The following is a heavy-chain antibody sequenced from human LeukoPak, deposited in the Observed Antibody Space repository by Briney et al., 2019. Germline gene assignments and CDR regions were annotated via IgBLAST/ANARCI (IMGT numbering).Heavy chain of an antibody. CDR3: ARGASGYGNFDY. CDR2: IYSDGSST. Sequence: EGSLRLSCAASGFSFNTYWMHWVRQATGKGLVWVSRIYSDGSSTYYADSVKGRFTCSRDNAKNTVYLQMNSLRAEDTAVYYCARGASGYGNFDYWGQGTLVTVSS. J-gene: IGHJ4*02. CDR1: GFSFNTYW. D-gene: IGHD5-12*01. V-gene: IGHV3-74*01.